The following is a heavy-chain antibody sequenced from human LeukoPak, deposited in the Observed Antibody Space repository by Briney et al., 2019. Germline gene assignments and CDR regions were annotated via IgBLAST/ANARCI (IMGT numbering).Heavy chain of an antibody. Sequence: SETLSLTCTVSGGSISSGGSSDSVHWSWIRQSAGKGLEWIGRIDSAGSTNYNPSPTGRVTISVDTSKNQFSLKLSSVTAADTAVYYCARHNLELVPAAENWFDPWGQGTLVTVSS. CDR3: ARHNLELVPAAENWFDP. V-gene: IGHV4-61*02. J-gene: IGHJ5*02. D-gene: IGHD2-2*01. CDR2: IDSAGST. CDR1: GGSISSGGSSDSVH.